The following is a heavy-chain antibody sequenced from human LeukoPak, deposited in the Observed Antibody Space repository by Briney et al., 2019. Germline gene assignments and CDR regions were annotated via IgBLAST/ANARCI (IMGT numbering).Heavy chain of an antibody. Sequence: PGGSLRLSCAASGFTFSSYWMSWVRQAPGKGLEWVANIKQDGSEKYYVDSVKGRFTISRDNAKNSLYLQMNSLRAEDTAVYYCARESGIAARGDYYYYGMDVRGQGTTVTVSS. CDR2: IKQDGSEK. V-gene: IGHV3-7*01. D-gene: IGHD6-6*01. CDR3: ARESGIAARGDYYYYGMDV. J-gene: IGHJ6*02. CDR1: GFTFSSYW.